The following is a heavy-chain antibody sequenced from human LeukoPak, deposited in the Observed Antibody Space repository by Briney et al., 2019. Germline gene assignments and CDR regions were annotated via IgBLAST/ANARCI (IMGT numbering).Heavy chain of an antibody. D-gene: IGHD3-22*01. J-gene: IGHJ3*02. Sequence: TSETLSLTCAVYGGSFSGYYWSWIRKPPGKGLEWIGEINHSESTNYNPSLKSRVTISVDTSKNQFSLKLSSVTAADTAVYYCASLTTAEAFDIWGQGTMVTVSS. V-gene: IGHV4-34*01. CDR2: INHSEST. CDR1: GGSFSGYY. CDR3: ASLTTAEAFDI.